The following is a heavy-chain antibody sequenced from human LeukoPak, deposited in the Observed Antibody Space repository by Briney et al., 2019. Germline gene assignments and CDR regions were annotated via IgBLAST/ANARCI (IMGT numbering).Heavy chain of an antibody. Sequence: QAGGSLRLSCAASGFTISSYEMNWVRQAPGKGLEWISYISTSSSTIYYADSVKGRFTISRDNAKNSLFLQMNSLRDEDTAVYYCARRGDSDYWGQGTLVTVSS. CDR2: ISTSSSTI. J-gene: IGHJ4*02. CDR1: GFTISSYE. V-gene: IGHV3-48*02. D-gene: IGHD3-16*01. CDR3: ARRGDSDY.